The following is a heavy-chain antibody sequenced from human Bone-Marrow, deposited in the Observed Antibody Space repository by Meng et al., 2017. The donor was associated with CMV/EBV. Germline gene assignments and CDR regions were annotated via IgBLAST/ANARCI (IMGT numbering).Heavy chain of an antibody. CDR3: AIGSHGYCSSTTCNRPLDI. J-gene: IGHJ3*02. CDR2: IIPIIGVA. CDR1: GGSFSSHP. D-gene: IGHD2-2*01. V-gene: IGHV1-69*10. Sequence: SVKVSCKASGGSFSSHPISWVRQAPGQGPEWMGEIIPIIGVAHYAQKFQGRVTIMADKSMTTAYMEVTSLRSEDTAVYYCAIGSHGYCSSTTCNRPLDIWGRGTMVTVSS.